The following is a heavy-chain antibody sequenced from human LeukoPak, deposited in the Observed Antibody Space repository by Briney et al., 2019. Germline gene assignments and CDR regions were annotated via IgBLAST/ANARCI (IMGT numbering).Heavy chain of an antibody. Sequence: SETLSLTCTVSGGSISTYYWSWIRQPPGKGLEWIGYIYYSGSTYYNPSLKSRVTISVDTSKNQFSLKLSSVTAADTAVYYCARDGILLPHAFDIWGQGTMVTVSS. V-gene: IGHV4-59*12. J-gene: IGHJ3*02. D-gene: IGHD3-10*01. CDR2: IYYSGST. CDR3: ARDGILLPHAFDI. CDR1: GGSISTYY.